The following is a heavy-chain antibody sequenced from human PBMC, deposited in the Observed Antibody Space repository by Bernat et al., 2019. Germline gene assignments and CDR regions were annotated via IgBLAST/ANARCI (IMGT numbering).Heavy chain of an antibody. D-gene: IGHD3-9*01. CDR2: ISGSGGST. CDR1: GFTFSSYA. CDR3: AKEGGGSDILPGVMDV. Sequence: EVQLLESGGGLVQPGGSLRLSCAASGFTFSSYAMSWVRQAPGKGVEWVSAISGSGGSTYYADSVKGRFTISRDNSKNTLYLQMNSLRAEDTAVYYCAKEGGGSDILPGVMDVWGQGTTVTVSS. V-gene: IGHV3-23*01. J-gene: IGHJ6*02.